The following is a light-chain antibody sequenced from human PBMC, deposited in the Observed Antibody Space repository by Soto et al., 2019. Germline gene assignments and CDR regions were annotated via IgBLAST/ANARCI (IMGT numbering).Light chain of an antibody. V-gene: IGLV2-14*01. CDR1: SLDVGGYNY. Sequence: QSVLTQPASVSGSPGQSITISCTGTSLDVGGYNYLSWYQQHPGKAPRVMIYEVSNRPSGVSNRFSGSKSGNTASLTISGLQAEDEADYFCSSYTTSGTPVFGGGTKLTVL. J-gene: IGLJ3*02. CDR2: EVS. CDR3: SSYTTSGTPV.